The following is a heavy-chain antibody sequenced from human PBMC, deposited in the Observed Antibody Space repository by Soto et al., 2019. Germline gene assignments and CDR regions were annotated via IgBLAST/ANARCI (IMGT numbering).Heavy chain of an antibody. V-gene: IGHV4-39*01. CDR1: GGSISSSSYY. Sequence: SETLSLTCTVSGGSISSSSYYWGWIRQPPGKGLEWIGSIYYSGSTYYNPSLKSRVTISVDTSKNQFSLKLSSVTAADTAVYYCARMLPYYDILTGYYSGPQGLYGMDVWGQGTTVT. CDR3: ARMLPYYDILTGYYSGPQGLYGMDV. CDR2: IYYSGST. J-gene: IGHJ6*01. D-gene: IGHD3-9*01.